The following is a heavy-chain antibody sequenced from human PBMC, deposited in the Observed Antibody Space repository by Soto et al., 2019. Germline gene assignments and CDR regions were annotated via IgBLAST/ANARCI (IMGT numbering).Heavy chain of an antibody. V-gene: IGHV3-21*04. Sequence: AGGSLRLSCAASGFTFSSYSMNWVRQAPGKGLEGVSSISSSSSYIYYADSVKGRFTISRDNSGNTLYLQMDSLRAEDTAVYYCAKRAVVGAARYFDYWGLGTLVTVSS. J-gene: IGHJ4*02. CDR1: GFTFSSYS. CDR3: AKRAVVGAARYFDY. D-gene: IGHD2-15*01. CDR2: ISSSSSYI.